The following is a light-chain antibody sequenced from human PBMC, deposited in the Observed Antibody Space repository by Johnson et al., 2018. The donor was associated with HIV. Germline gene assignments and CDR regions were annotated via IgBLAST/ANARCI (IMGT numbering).Light chain of an antibody. V-gene: IGLV1-51*02. CDR3: GTWDSSLSASYG. CDR1: SSNVGNNY. CDR2: ETN. Sequence: HSVLTQPPSVSAAPGQKVTISCSGSSSNVGNNYVSWYQQLPGAAPKLLIYETNKRPSGIPDRFSGSKSGTSATLGITGLQTGDEADYYCGTWDSSLSASYGFGTGTKVAVL. J-gene: IGLJ1*01.